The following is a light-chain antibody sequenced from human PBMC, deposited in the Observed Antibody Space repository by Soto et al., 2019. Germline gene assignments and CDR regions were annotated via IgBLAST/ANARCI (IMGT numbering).Light chain of an antibody. V-gene: IGKV3-11*01. CDR2: DAS. CDR1: QSVSNY. Sequence: EIVLTQSPATLSLSPGERATLSCRASQSVSNYLAWYQHKPGQSPRLLIYDASNRATGVPTRFSGSRSGAEFTLTINSLQSEDFAVYYCQPYNNWPLTFGGGTKVDIK. CDR3: QPYNNWPLT. J-gene: IGKJ4*01.